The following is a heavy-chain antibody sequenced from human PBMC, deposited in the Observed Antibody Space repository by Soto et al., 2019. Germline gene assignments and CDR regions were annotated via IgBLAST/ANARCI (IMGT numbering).Heavy chain of an antibody. D-gene: IGHD3-16*01. Sequence: WTWIRQPPGKRLEFIGHIFSVVRTKYNPSLESRVTISVDTSKNQFSLRLTSVAATDTAVYYCARTLDYGHMDVWGKGTTVTVSS. J-gene: IGHJ6*03. CDR3: ARTLDYGHMDV. CDR2: IFSVVRT. V-gene: IGHV4-4*08.